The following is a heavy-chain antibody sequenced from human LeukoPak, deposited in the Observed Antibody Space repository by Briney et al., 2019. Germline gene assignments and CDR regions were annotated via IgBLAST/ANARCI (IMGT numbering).Heavy chain of an antibody. CDR1: GGSISSSSYY. V-gene: IGHV4-39*01. D-gene: IGHD6-19*01. J-gene: IGHJ4*02. CDR2: IYYSGST. Sequence: PSETLSLTCTVSGGSISSSSYYWGWIRQPPGKGLECIGSIYYSGSTYYNPSLKSRVTISVDTSKNQFSLKLSSVTAADTAVYYCARQRSVATDYWGQGTLVTVSS. CDR3: ARQRSVATDY.